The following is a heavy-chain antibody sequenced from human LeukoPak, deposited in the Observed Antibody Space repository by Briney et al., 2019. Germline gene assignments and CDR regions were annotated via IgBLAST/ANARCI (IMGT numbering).Heavy chain of an antibody. Sequence: SETLSLTCTVSGGSISSSSYYWGWIRQPPGKGLEWIGSIYYSGSTYYNPSLKSRVTISVDTSKNQFSLKLSSVTAADTAVYYCARGKGDTYYYYGMDVWGQGTTVTVSS. CDR2: IYYSGST. D-gene: IGHD2-21*02. CDR3: ARGKGDTYYYYGMDV. J-gene: IGHJ6*02. V-gene: IGHV4-39*01. CDR1: GGSISSSSYY.